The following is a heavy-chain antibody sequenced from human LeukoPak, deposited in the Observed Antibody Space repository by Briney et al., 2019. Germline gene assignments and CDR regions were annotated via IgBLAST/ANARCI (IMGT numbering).Heavy chain of an antibody. CDR3: ARDRWYYYDSSGPDERGY. V-gene: IGHV1-18*01. D-gene: IGHD3-22*01. J-gene: IGHJ4*02. Sequence: GASVKVSCKASGYRFTTYGISWLRQAHGQGLEWMGWISPNNGNTNYAQKVQGRVTMTTDTSTGTAYMEVRSLRSDDTAVYYCARDRWYYYDSSGPDERGYWGQGTLVTVSS. CDR2: ISPNNGNT. CDR1: GYRFTTYG.